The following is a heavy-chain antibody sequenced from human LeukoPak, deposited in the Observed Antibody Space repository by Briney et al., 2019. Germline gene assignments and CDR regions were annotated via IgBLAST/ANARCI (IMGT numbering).Heavy chain of an antibody. Sequence: KPSETLSLTCTVSGGSISSYYWSWIRQPPGKGLEWIGYIYYSGSTNYNPSLKSRVTISVDTSKNQFSLKLSSVPAADTAVYYCATSAGGFGELSSWFDPWGQGTLVTVSS. CDR2: IYYSGST. D-gene: IGHD3-10*01. J-gene: IGHJ5*02. CDR3: ATSAGGFGELSSWFDP. CDR1: GGSISSYY. V-gene: IGHV4-59*01.